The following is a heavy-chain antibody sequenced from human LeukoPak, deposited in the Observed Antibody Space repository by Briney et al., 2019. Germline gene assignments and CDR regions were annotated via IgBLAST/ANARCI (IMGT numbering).Heavy chain of an antibody. CDR3: ARHAVGTYYDFWSGSGGEPDFDY. CDR2: IYYSGST. Sequence: PSQTLSLTCTVSGGSISSGGYYWSWIRQHPGKGPEWIGYIYYSGSTYYNPSLKSRVTISVDTSKNQFSLKLSSVTAADTAVYYCARHAVGTYYDFWSGSGGEPDFDYWGQGTLVTVSS. D-gene: IGHD3-3*01. CDR1: GGSISSGGYY. J-gene: IGHJ4*02. V-gene: IGHV4-31*03.